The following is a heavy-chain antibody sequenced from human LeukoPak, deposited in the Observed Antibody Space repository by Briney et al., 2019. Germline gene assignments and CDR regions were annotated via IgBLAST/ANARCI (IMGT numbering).Heavy chain of an antibody. Sequence: SETLALTCGIYGGSLRGHSWSWIRQPPGRGLEWIGEINHTGSANYNPSLKSRLTMSVDTSKDQFSLHLTCVTVADTAVYYCTRWGGWPDDFWGQGTLVTVSS. J-gene: IGHJ4*02. CDR2: INHTGSA. CDR1: GGSLRGHS. V-gene: IGHV4-34*01. D-gene: IGHD6-19*01. CDR3: TRWGGWPDDF.